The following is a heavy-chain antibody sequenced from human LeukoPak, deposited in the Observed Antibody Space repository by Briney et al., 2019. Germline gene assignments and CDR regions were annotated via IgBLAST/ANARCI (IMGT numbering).Heavy chain of an antibody. CDR3: AKDLEDYYRPLDY. CDR1: GFTFSSYA. Sequence: GRSLRLSCAASGFTFSSYAMSWVRQAPGKGLEWVSAISGSGSSTYYADSVKGRFTISRDNSRNTLHLQMNSLRAEDTAVYYCAKDLEDYYRPLDYWGQGTLVTVSS. CDR2: ISGSGSST. D-gene: IGHD3-22*01. J-gene: IGHJ4*02. V-gene: IGHV3-23*01.